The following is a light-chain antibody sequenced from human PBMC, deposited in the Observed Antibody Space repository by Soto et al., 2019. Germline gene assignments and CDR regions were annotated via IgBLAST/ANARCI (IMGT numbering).Light chain of an antibody. CDR1: SSDIGGYSY. J-gene: IGLJ1*01. Sequence: QSVRAQPASVSGSPGQSITVSCTGTSSDIGGYSYVSWYQQRPGKAPKLILYDVSDRPSGLSSRFSGSKSGNTASLTISGLQAEDEADYYCSSYTTRSTYIFGTGTKVTVL. CDR2: DVS. V-gene: IGLV2-14*01. CDR3: SSYTTRSTYI.